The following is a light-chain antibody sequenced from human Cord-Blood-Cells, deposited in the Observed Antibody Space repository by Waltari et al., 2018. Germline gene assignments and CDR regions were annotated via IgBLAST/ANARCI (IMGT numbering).Light chain of an antibody. J-gene: IGKJ1*01. Sequence: DIQMTQSPSTLSASVGDRVTITCRASQSISSWLAWYQRKPGKAPKLLIYKAPSLESGVPSRFSGRGSGTEFTLTISSLQPDDFATYYCQQYNSYSQTFGQGTKVEIK. V-gene: IGKV1-5*03. CDR2: KAP. CDR3: QQYNSYSQT. CDR1: QSISSW.